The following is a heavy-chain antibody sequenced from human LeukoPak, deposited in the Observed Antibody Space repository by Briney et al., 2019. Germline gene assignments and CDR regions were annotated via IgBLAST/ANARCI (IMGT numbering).Heavy chain of an antibody. V-gene: IGHV5-51*01. CDR1: GYSFTSYW. J-gene: IGHJ5*02. CDR2: IYPGDSDT. Sequence: GESLKISCKGSGYSFTSYWIGWVRQMPGKGLEWMGIIYPGDSDTRYRPSFEGQVTISADKSISTAYLQWSSLKASDTAIYYCARKDQGWFGELLFIDPWGQGTLVTVSS. D-gene: IGHD3-10*01. CDR3: ARKDQGWFGELLFIDP.